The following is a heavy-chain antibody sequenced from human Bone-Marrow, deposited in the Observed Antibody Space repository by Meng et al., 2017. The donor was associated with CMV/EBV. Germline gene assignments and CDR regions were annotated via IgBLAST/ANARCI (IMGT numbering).Heavy chain of an antibody. Sequence: SETLSLTCTVSGGSISSYYWSWIRQPPGKGLEWIGYIYYSGSTNYNPSLKSRVTISVDTSKNQFSLKLSSVTAADTAVYYCARARYSSSWPDYWGQGTLVTVYS. CDR1: GGSISSYY. V-gene: IGHV4-59*01. CDR2: IYYSGST. J-gene: IGHJ4*02. CDR3: ARARYSSSWPDY. D-gene: IGHD6-13*01.